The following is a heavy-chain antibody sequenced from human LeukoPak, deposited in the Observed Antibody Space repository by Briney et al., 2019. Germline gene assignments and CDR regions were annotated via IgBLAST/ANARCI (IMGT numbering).Heavy chain of an antibody. D-gene: IGHD3-10*01. Sequence: SETLSLTCTVSGGSISSSSYYWGWIRQPPGKGLEWIGSIYYSGSTYYNPSLKSRVTISVDTSKNQFSLKLSSVTAADTAVYYCARRVVGSGSYYDYWGQGTLVTVSS. J-gene: IGHJ4*02. CDR3: ARRVVGSGSYYDY. CDR2: IYYSGST. CDR1: GGSISSSSYY. V-gene: IGHV4-39*01.